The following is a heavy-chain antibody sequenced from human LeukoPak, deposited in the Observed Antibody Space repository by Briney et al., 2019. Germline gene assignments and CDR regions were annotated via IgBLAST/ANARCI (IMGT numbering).Heavy chain of an antibody. CDR2: INPSGGST. Sequence: GASVKVSCKASGYTFTSYHMHWVRQAPGQGLEWMGIINPSGGSTSYAQKFQGRVTMTRDTSISTAYMELSRLRSDDTAVYYCASVPQDIVATYLVNDAFDIWGQGTMVTVSS. CDR1: GYTFTSYH. D-gene: IGHD5-12*01. V-gene: IGHV1-46*01. CDR3: ASVPQDIVATYLVNDAFDI. J-gene: IGHJ3*02.